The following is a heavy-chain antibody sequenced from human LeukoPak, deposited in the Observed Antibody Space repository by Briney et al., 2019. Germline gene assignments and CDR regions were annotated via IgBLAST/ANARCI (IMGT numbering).Heavy chain of an antibody. CDR2: ISTYNGYT. D-gene: IGHD6-19*01. CDR3: ARDEQWMVDH. J-gene: IGHJ4*02. Sequence: ASVTVSCKASGYTFTGYGITWVRQAPGQGLEWMGWISTYNGYTKYAQNLQGRVALTTDTSTSTAYMELRSLTSDDTAVYYCARDEQWMVDHWGQGTLVTVSS. V-gene: IGHV1-18*01. CDR1: GYTFTGYG.